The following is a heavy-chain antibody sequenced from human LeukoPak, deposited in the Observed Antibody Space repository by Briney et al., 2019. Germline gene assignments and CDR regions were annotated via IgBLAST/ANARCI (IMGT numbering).Heavy chain of an antibody. CDR3: AGDPTSSWETAFDI. CDR2: ISSSSSYI. CDR1: GFTFSTYT. Sequence: GGSLRLSCAASGFTFSTYTMNWVRQAPGKGLEWVSSISSSSSYIYYADSVRGRFTISRDDAKNSLYLQMSSLRAEDTAVYYCAGDPTSSWETAFDIWGQGKMVTVSS. D-gene: IGHD1-26*01. J-gene: IGHJ3*02. V-gene: IGHV3-21*01.